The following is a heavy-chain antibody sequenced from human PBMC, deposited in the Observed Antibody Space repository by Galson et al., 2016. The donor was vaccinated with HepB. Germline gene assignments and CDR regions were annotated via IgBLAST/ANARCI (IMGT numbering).Heavy chain of an antibody. CDR2: TYYRSKWYY. CDR3: ARDGYTSGWHGAFEI. Sequence: CAISGDSVSGTTIAWNWIRHSPSRGLEWVGRTYYRSKWYYDYAGSVKSRITINPDTSRNQFSLQLNSVAPEDTAVYYCARDGYTSGWHGAFEIWGQGTMVTVSS. J-gene: IGHJ3*02. D-gene: IGHD6-19*01. CDR1: GDSVSGTTIA. V-gene: IGHV6-1*01.